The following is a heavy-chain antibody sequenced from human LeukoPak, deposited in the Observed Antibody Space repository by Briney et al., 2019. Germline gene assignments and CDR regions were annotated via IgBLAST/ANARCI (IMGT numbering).Heavy chain of an antibody. CDR3: TTDRGVAARPLFDF. J-gene: IGHJ4*02. Sequence: GGSLRLSCAASGFTLTNAWMGWVRQAPGKGLEWIGRIKSKTDGGTTDYAAPGKGRFTISRDASKNTLYLQLNSLKSEDTAEYYCTTDRGVAARPLFDFWGQGILVTVSS. D-gene: IGHD6-6*01. V-gene: IGHV3-15*01. CDR2: IKSKTDGGTT. CDR1: GFTLTNAW.